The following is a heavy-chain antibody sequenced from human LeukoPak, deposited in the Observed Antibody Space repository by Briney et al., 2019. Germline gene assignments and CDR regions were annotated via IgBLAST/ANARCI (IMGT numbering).Heavy chain of an antibody. Sequence: GGSLRLSCAASGFTFSSYAMSWVRQAPGKGLEWVSAISGSGGSTYYADSVKGRFTISRDNSKNTLYLQMNSLRAEDTAVYYCAKGGKWYSSSWYQRGGAFDIWGQGTMVTVSS. CDR1: GFTFSSYA. D-gene: IGHD6-13*01. J-gene: IGHJ3*02. CDR2: ISGSGGST. CDR3: AKGGKWYSSSWYQRGGAFDI. V-gene: IGHV3-23*01.